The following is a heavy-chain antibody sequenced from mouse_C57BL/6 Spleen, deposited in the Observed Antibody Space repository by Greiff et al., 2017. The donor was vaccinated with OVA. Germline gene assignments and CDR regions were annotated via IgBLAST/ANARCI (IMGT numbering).Heavy chain of an antibody. CDR1: GYTFTSYW. CDR3: ARGGSNPFDY. D-gene: IGHD1-1*01. J-gene: IGHJ2*01. CDR2: IHPNSGST. Sequence: QVQLKQSGAELVKPGASVKLSCKASGYTFTSYWMHWVKQRPGQGLEWIGMIHPNSGSTNYNEKFKSKATLTVDKSSSTAYMQLSSLTSEDSAVYYCARGGSNPFDYWGQGTTLTVSS. V-gene: IGHV1-64*01.